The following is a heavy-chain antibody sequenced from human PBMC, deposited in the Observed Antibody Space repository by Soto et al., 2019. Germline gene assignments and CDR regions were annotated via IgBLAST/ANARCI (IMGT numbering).Heavy chain of an antibody. CDR3: VRDYLLTGFDT. J-gene: IGHJ4*02. D-gene: IGHD3-9*01. CDR1: GGSISNYY. CDR2: VYYSGST. V-gene: IGHV4-59*01. Sequence: SSETLSLTCTVSGGSISNYYWTWVRQPPGKGLEWIGYVYYSGSTNYNPSLESRVTISIDASKNQFSLKMKSVTAADTAVYYCVRDYLLTGFDTWGQGALVTVS.